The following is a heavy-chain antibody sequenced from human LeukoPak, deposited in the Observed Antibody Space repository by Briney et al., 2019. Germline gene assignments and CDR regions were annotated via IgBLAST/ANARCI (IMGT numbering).Heavy chain of an antibody. V-gene: IGHV1-69*01. Sequence: ASVKVSCKASGGTFSSDAISWVRQAPGQGLEWMGGIIPIFGTANCAQKFQGRVTITADESTSTAYMELSSLRSEDTAVYYCARDLCYCSGGSCPPGGFDPWGQGTLVTVSS. CDR1: GGTFSSDA. J-gene: IGHJ5*02. CDR2: IIPIFGTA. CDR3: ARDLCYCSGGSCPPGGFDP. D-gene: IGHD2-15*01.